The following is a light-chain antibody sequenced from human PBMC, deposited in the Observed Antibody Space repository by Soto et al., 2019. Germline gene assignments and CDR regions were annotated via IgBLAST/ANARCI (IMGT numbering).Light chain of an antibody. V-gene: IGLV1-51*01. CDR1: SSNIGNNY. CDR2: DNN. CDR3: GTWDSSLSYVV. Sequence: QSVLTQPPSGSAAPGQKVTITCSGSSSNIGNNYVSWYQQLPGTAPKLLIYDNNKRPSGIPDRFSGSKSGTSATLGITGLQTGDEADYYCGTWDSSLSYVVFGGGTKVTVL. J-gene: IGLJ2*01.